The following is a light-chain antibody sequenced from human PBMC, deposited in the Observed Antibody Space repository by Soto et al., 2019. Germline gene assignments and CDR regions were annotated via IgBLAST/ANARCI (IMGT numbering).Light chain of an antibody. J-gene: IGKJ2*01. CDR3: QQYDNWPPYT. CDR2: GAS. V-gene: IGKV3-15*01. Sequence: EIVMTQSPATLSVSPGERATLSCRASQSVSSNLAWYQQKPSQAPRLLIYGASTRAAGIPARFSGSGSGTEFTLTISSLQSEDFAVYYCQQYDNWPPYTFGRGTKLEIK. CDR1: QSVSSN.